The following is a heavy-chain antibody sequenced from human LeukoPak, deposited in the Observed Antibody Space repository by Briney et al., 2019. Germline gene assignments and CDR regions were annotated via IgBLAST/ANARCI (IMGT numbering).Heavy chain of an antibody. V-gene: IGHV3-7*01. CDR1: GFTFSNYG. J-gene: IGHJ4*02. CDR3: VRGPHYGAYTDYFDS. CDR2: IKQDGSES. Sequence: GGSLRLSCVASGFTFSNYGMSWVRQAPGKGLEWVASIKQDGSESYYVDSVKGRFSISRDDAKNSLYLQMNSLRVEDTALYYCVRGPHYGAYTDYFDSWGQGTLVTVSS. D-gene: IGHD4-17*01.